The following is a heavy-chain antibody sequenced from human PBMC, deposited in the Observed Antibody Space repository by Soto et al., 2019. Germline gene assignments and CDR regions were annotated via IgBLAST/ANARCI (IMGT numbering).Heavy chain of an antibody. CDR1: GFTFSSYW. CDR2: INSDGSST. D-gene: IGHD3-16*02. CDR3: ARGWGGPYDYVWGSYQDY. Sequence: EVQLVESGGGLVQPGGSLRLSCAASGFTFSSYWMHWVRQAPGKGLVWVSRINSDGSSTSYADSVKGRFTISRDNVKNTLYLQMNSLRAEDTAVYYCARGWGGPYDYVWGSYQDYWGQGTLVTVSS. V-gene: IGHV3-74*01. J-gene: IGHJ4*02.